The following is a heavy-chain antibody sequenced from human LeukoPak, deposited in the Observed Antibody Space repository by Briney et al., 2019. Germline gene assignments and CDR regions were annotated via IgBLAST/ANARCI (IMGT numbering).Heavy chain of an antibody. CDR2: IYSDNT. Sequence: GGSLRLSCTVSGFTVSINSMSGVRQAPGGGLDGVSFIYSDNTHYSDSVKGRFTISRDNYKPTLYLQMNSLRAEDTAVYYCARRAGAYSHPYDYWGQGTLVTVSS. D-gene: IGHD4/OR15-4a*01. J-gene: IGHJ4*02. V-gene: IGHV3-53*01. CDR1: GFTVSINS. CDR3: ARRAGAYSHPYDY.